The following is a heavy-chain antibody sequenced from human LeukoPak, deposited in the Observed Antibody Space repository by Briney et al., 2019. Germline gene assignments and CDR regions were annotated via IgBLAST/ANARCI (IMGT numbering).Heavy chain of an antibody. J-gene: IGHJ6*02. CDR1: GFTFSSYT. Sequence: GGSLRLSCTASGFTFSSYTMTWVRQAPGKGLEWVASINHNGNVNYYVDSVKGRFTISRDNAKNSLYLQMSNLRAEDTAVYFCARGGGLDVWGQGATVTVSS. CDR3: ARGGGLDV. D-gene: IGHD3-16*01. V-gene: IGHV3-7*03. CDR2: INHNGNVN.